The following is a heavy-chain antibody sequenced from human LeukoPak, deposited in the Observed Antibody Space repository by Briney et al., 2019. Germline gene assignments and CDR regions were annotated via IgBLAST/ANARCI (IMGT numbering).Heavy chain of an antibody. CDR3: ARGSRMSSWY. V-gene: IGHV4-34*01. CDR2: INHSGST. CDR1: GGSFSGYY. Sequence: SETLSLTCAVYGGSFSGYYWGWIRQPPGKGLEWIGEINHSGSTNYNPSLKSRVTISVDTSKNQFSLKLSSVTAADTAVYYCARGSRMSSWYWGQGTLVTVSS. J-gene: IGHJ4*02. D-gene: IGHD6-13*01.